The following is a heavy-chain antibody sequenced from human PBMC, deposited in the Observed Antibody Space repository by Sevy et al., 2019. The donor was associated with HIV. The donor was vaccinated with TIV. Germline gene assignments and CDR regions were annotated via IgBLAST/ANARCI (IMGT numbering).Heavy chain of an antibody. CDR2: IHYSGST. CDR1: GGSISGYY. V-gene: IGHV4-59*01. CDR3: ARGALDILTGYRFDY. D-gene: IGHD3-9*01. Sequence: SETLSLTCTVSGGSISGYYWSWIRQPPGKGLEWIGYIHYSGSTNYNPSLKSRITISVDTSKNQFSLKLSSVTAADTAVYYCARGALDILTGYRFDYWGQGTLVTVSS. J-gene: IGHJ4*02.